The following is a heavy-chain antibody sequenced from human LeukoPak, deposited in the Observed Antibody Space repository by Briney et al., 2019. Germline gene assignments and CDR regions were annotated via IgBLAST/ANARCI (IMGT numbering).Heavy chain of an antibody. CDR1: GFTFDDYG. CDR3: AKGFTTTVTTNFDY. J-gene: IGHJ4*02. V-gene: IGHV3-9*01. CDR2: ISWNSDNI. Sequence: GGTLRLSCAASGFTFDDYGMSWVRHAPGKGLEWVSGISWNSDNIDYADSVKGRFTISRDNAKKSLYLQMNSLRVEDTALYYCAKGFTTTVTTNFDYWGQGTLVTVSS. D-gene: IGHD4-17*01.